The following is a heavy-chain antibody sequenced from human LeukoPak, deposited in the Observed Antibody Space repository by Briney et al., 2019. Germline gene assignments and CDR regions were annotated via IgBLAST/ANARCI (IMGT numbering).Heavy chain of an antibody. V-gene: IGHV3-7*03. CDR3: ASSLSSRAFDI. CDR1: GFTFSSYW. CDR2: IKQDGSEK. D-gene: IGHD3-16*02. Sequence: GGSLRLSCAAPGFTFSSYWMSWVRQAPGKGLEWVANIKQDGSEKYYVDSVKGRFTISRDNAKNSLYLQMNSLRAEDTAVYYCASSLSSRAFDIWGQGTMVTVSS. J-gene: IGHJ3*02.